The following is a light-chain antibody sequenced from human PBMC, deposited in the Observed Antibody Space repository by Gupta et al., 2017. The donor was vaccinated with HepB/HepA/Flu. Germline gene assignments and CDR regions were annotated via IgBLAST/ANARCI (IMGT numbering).Light chain of an antibody. V-gene: IGKV1-27*01. Sequence: DIQMTQSPSSLSASVGDRVTITCRASQDIGKSLAWYQQKPGKIPRLIIYTVSTLKSGVPSRFSGSGYEKDFTRTSRRRQNEDFANYYGQKDYSARTFGQGTKVEIK. CDR3: QKDYSART. CDR2: TVS. CDR1: QDIGKS. J-gene: IGKJ1*01.